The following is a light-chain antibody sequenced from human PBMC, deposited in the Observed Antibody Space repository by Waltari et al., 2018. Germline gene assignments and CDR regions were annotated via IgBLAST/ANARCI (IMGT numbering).Light chain of an antibody. CDR3: GLYMGRGVWV. V-gene: IGLV8-61*01. J-gene: IGLJ3*02. CDR2: STN. Sequence: QTVVTQEPSFSVSPGGTVTLTCGLSSASVPTSDYPTWYQQTPGQAPRTLIYSTNTRSSGVPDRFSGSILGNKAALTITGAQADDEPDYCCGLYMGRGVWVFGGGTKLTVL. CDR1: SASVPTSDY.